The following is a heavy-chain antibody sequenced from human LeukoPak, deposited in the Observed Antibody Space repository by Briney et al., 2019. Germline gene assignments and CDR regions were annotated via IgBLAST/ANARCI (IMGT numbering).Heavy chain of an antibody. CDR1: GFTFSSSA. Sequence: GGSLRLSCAASGFTFSSSAMSWVRQAPGKGLEWVSAVSGSGDSTYYADSVKGRFTISRDYSKNMLYLQMNSLRVEDTAVYYCAREINSGWYGRWFDPWGQGTLVTVSS. V-gene: IGHV3-23*01. CDR3: AREINSGWYGRWFDP. J-gene: IGHJ5*02. D-gene: IGHD6-19*01. CDR2: VSGSGDST.